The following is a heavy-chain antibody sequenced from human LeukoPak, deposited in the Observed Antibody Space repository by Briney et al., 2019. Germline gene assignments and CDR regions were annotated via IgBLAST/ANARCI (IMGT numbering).Heavy chain of an antibody. CDR2: IYYSGST. V-gene: IGHV4-31*03. Sequence: SETLSLTCTVSGGSISSGGYYWSWIRQHPGKGLEWIGYIYYSGSTYYNPSLKSRVTISVDTSKNQFSLKLSSVTAADTAVYYCARGWYYGSGSYPLFDYWGQGTLVTVSP. J-gene: IGHJ4*02. D-gene: IGHD3-10*01. CDR1: GGSISSGGYY. CDR3: ARGWYYGSGSYPLFDY.